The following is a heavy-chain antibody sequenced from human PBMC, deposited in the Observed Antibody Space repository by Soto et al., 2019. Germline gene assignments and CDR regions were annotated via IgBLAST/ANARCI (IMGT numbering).Heavy chain of an antibody. CDR2: IIPILGIA. CDR1: GGTFSSYT. V-gene: IGHV1-69*02. CDR3: TLEYCSSASCYRDY. J-gene: IGHJ4*02. D-gene: IGHD2-2*02. Sequence: QVQLVQSGAEVKKPGSSVKVSCKASGGTFSSYTISWVRQAPGKGLEWMGRIIPILGIANYAQKFQGRVTLTADKSTRTANMEPGSLRSEDTAVYYCTLEYCSSASCYRDYWGQGTMVTLS.